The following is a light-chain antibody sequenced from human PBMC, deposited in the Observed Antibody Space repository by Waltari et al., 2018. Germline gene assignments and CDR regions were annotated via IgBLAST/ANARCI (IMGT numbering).Light chain of an antibody. V-gene: IGLV2-14*01. J-gene: IGLJ2*01. CDR2: EVS. Sequence: QSALTQPASVSGSPGQSIPISCTGPSRDVGGYNYVPWYQQHPGKAPKLMIYEVSNRPSGVSNRFSGSKSGNTASLTISGLQAEDEADYYCSSYTSSSTPHVVFGGGTKLTVL. CDR3: SSYTSSSTPHVV. CDR1: SRDVGGYNY.